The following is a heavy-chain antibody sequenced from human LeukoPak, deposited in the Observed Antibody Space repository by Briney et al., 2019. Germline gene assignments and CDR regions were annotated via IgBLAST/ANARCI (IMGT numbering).Heavy chain of an antibody. V-gene: IGHV1-69*06. CDR3: ARTSGGYYGGDAFDI. Sequence: SVKVSCKASGGTFSSYDISWVRQAPGQGLEWMGGIMPMFGKTNYAQKFQGRVTTTADKATSTAYMELSSLRSEDTAVYYCARTSGGYYGGDAFDIWGQGTMVTVSS. J-gene: IGHJ3*02. CDR1: GGTFSSYD. D-gene: IGHD3-10*01. CDR2: IMPMFGKT.